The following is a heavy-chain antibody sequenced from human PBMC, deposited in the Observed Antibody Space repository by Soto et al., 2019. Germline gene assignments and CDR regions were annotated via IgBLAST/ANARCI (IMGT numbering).Heavy chain of an antibody. CDR2: IKSKTDGGTT. J-gene: IGHJ4*02. CDR1: GFTFRNVW. V-gene: IGHV3-15*07. CDR3: TPLALKYSSGWYEFSD. Sequence: EVQLVESGGGLVKPGGSLRLSCAASGFTFRNVWMNWVRQAPGKGLEWVGRIKSKTDGGTTDYAAPVKGRFTISRDDSKNTLHPQMNSLKTEDTAVYYCTPLALKYSSGWYEFSDWGQGTLVTVSS. D-gene: IGHD6-19*01.